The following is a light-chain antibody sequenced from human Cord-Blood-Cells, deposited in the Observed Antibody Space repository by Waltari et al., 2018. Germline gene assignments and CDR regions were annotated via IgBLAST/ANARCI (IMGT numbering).Light chain of an antibody. CDR1: QSVSIY. J-gene: IGKJ4*01. CDR3: QQRSNWPPRT. CDR2: DAS. V-gene: IGKV3-11*01. Sequence: EIVLTQSPATLSLSPGERATLSCSASQSVSIYLAWYQQNPGQAPRLLIYDASNRATGIPAMFSGSGSGTDFTLTISSLEPEDFAVYYCQQRSNWPPRTFGGGTKVEIK.